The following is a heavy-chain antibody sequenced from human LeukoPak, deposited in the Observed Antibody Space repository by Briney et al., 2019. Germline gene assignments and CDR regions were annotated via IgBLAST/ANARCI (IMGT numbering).Heavy chain of an antibody. CDR2: VSGGDPTT. J-gene: IGHJ4*01. Sequence: GGSLRLSCAASDFSFATYGMGWVRQAPGRGLEWVSSVSGGDPTTYYADSVKGRFTISRDNSKNTLFLQVHSLRDDDTAVYYCARVDNMVRGIIAYWGQGTLVTVSS. V-gene: IGHV3-23*01. D-gene: IGHD3-10*01. CDR3: ARVDNMVRGIIAY. CDR1: DFSFATYG.